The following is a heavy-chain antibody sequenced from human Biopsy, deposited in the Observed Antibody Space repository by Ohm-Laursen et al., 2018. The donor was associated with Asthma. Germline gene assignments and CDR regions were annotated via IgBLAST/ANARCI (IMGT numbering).Heavy chain of an antibody. D-gene: IGHD3-3*02. CDR2: IKHDGTEK. CDR1: GFTFGDYW. J-gene: IGHJ1*01. Sequence: LRLSCAASGFTFGDYWMSWVRQVPGKGLEWVANIKHDGTEKNHVDSLKGRFTISRDNAKNSLYLQMNSLRAEDTAVYYCARTFHFWSPYHAEHYQLWGQGTLVTVSS. CDR3: ARTFHFWSPYHAEHYQL. V-gene: IGHV3-7*01.